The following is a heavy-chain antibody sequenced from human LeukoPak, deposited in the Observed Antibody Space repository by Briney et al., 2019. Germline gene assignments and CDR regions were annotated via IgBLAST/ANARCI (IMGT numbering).Heavy chain of an antibody. CDR3: ARQYSYGYADQTLVFGAFDI. CDR2: ISYDGSNK. V-gene: IGHV3-30*04. J-gene: IGHJ3*02. D-gene: IGHD5-18*01. Sequence: PGGSLRLSCGASGFTFSSYAMSWVRQAPGKGLEWVAVISYDGSNKYYADSVKGRFTISRDNSKNTLYLQMNSLRAEDTAVYYCARQYSYGYADQTLVFGAFDIWGQGTMVTVSS. CDR1: GFTFSSYA.